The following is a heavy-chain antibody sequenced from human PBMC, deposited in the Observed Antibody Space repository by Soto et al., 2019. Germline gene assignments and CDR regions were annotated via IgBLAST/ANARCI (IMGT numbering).Heavy chain of an antibody. Sequence: DVQLLESGGGLVKPGGSLRLSCETSGFNFSDYSMSWVRQAPGEGLEWVSFISSSSSFIYNAESVEGRFSVSRDNARNLMYLEMSSLRVEDTAIYYCAKDCGSGDGFVSWGQGTLVAVSA. D-gene: IGHD3-10*01. CDR1: GFNFSDYS. CDR2: ISSSSSFI. V-gene: IGHV3-21*01. CDR3: AKDCGSGDGFVS. J-gene: IGHJ4*02.